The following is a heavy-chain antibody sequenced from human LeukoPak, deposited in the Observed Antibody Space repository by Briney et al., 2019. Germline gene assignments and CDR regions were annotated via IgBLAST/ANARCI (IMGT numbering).Heavy chain of an antibody. Sequence: PGGSLRLSCAASGFTFSNAWMSWVRQAPGKGLEWVGRIKSKTDGGTTDYAAPVKGRFTISRDDSKNTLYLQMSSLKTEDSAVYYCTTYSSSWEFDYWGQGTLVTVSS. CDR3: TTYSSSWEFDY. CDR2: IKSKTDGGTT. V-gene: IGHV3-15*01. D-gene: IGHD6-13*01. J-gene: IGHJ4*02. CDR1: GFTFSNAW.